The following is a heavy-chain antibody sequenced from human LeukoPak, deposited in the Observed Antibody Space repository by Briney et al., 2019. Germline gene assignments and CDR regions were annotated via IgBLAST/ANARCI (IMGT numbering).Heavy chain of an antibody. CDR2: ISHSGTT. V-gene: IGHV4-59*01. J-gene: IGHJ4*02. CDR3: ARAAAGTDY. CDR1: GGSISSYY. Sequence: SETLSLTCTASGGSISSYYWNWIRQPPGKGLEWIGYISHSGTTNYSPSLKSRVTISVDTSKNQFSLKLSSVTAADTAVYYCARAAAGTDYWGQGTLVTVSS. D-gene: IGHD6-13*01.